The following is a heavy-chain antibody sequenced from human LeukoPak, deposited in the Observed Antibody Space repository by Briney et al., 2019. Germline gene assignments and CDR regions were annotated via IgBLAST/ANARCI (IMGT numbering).Heavy chain of an antibody. Sequence: PGGSLRLSCAASGFGFSSYGMHWVRQAPGKGLEWVAFIRYDGSNKYYADSVKGRFTISRDNSKNTLYLQMNSLRAEDTAVYYCARDLNGYDFWSGSYDYWGQGTLVTVSS. CDR1: GFGFSSYG. CDR3: ARDLNGYDFWSGSYDY. D-gene: IGHD3-3*01. J-gene: IGHJ4*02. V-gene: IGHV3-30*02. CDR2: IRYDGSNK.